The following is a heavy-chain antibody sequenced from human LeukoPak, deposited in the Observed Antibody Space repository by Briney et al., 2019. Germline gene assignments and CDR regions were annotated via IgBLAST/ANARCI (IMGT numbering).Heavy chain of an antibody. CDR1: GYTFTGYY. J-gene: IGHJ4*02. V-gene: IGHV1-2*02. CDR2: INPNSGGT. Sequence: GASVKVSCKASGYTFTGYYMHWVRQAPGQGLEWMGWINPNSGGTNYAQKFQGRVTMTRDTSISTAYMELSRLRSDDTAVYYCARFGYYDRSGYYLFDYWGQGTLVTVSS. D-gene: IGHD3-22*01. CDR3: ARFGYYDRSGYYLFDY.